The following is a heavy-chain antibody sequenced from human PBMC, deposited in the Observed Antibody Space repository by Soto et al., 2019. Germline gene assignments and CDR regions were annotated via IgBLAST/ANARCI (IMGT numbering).Heavy chain of an antibody. V-gene: IGHV4-4*02. CDR2: INHGGST. J-gene: IGHJ4*02. CDR1: GDSISSTRW. D-gene: IGHD2-8*02. CDR3: ARDKITGLFDY. Sequence: PSETLSLTCTVSGDSISSTRWWSWVRQSRGKGLEWIGDINHGGSTNYNPSLKSRVTISVDTSKNQFSLKLTSVTAADTAVYYCARDKITGLFDYWGQGTLVTVSS.